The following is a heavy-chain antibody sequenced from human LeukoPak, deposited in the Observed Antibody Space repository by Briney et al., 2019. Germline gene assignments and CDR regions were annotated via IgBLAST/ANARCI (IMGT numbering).Heavy chain of an antibody. CDR3: ARAPTVLVGYCSSTSCQADY. Sequence: GGSLRLSCAASGFIFSDYYMGWVRQAPGKGLEWVSYISNKGSSSTTYYADSVKGRFTISRDNAKNSLFLQMNSLRAEDTAVYCARAPTVLVGYCSSTSCQADYWGQGTLVTVSS. CDR1: GFIFSDYY. J-gene: IGHJ4*02. V-gene: IGHV3-11*04. D-gene: IGHD2-2*01. CDR2: ISNKGSSSTT.